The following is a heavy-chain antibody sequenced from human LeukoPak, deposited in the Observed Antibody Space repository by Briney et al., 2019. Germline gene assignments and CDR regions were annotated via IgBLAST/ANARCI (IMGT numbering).Heavy chain of an antibody. D-gene: IGHD6-13*01. CDR3: ARERNSIAAAGPLNY. CDR2: ISSSGSTI. J-gene: IGHJ4*02. CDR1: GFTFSDYY. Sequence: PGGSLRLSCAASGFTFSDYYMSWIRQAPGKGLEWVSYISSSGSTIYYADSVKGRFTISRDNAKNSLYLQMNSLRAEDTAVYYCARERNSIAAAGPLNYWGQGTLVTVSS. V-gene: IGHV3-11*04.